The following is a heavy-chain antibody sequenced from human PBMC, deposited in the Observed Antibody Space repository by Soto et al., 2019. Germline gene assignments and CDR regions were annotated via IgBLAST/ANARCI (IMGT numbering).Heavy chain of an antibody. D-gene: IGHD3-22*01. CDR3: ARDRSYYYDRGLLSGRYFGMDV. V-gene: IGHV1-69*06. CDR1: GGTFSSYA. Sequence: ASVKVSCKASGGTFSSYAISWVRQAPGQGLEWMGGIIPIFGTANYAQKFQGRVTITAEKSTSTAYMELSSLRSEDTAVYYCARDRSYYYDRGLLSGRYFGMDVCG. CDR2: IIPIFGTA. J-gene: IGHJ6*02.